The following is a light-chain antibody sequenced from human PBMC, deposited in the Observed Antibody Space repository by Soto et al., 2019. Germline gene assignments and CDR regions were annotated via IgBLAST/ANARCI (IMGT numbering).Light chain of an antibody. CDR3: QQYRIACT. CDR2: GAY. J-gene: IGKJ1*01. V-gene: IGKV3-20*01. Sequence: EILLTQSPGTLSLSPGQRATLSCRASQSVSNNYLAGYQQKPGQAPRLLIYGAYNRATGIPDRFSGSVAVTDFTLTLSGLETEDCAEYYCQQYRIACTFGQGPKVEIK. CDR1: QSVSNNY.